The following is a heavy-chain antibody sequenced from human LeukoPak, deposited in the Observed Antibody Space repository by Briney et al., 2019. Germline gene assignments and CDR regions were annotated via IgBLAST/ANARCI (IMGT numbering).Heavy chain of an antibody. CDR2: ISSSSSYI. V-gene: IGHV3-21*01. CDR3: ANQHDYGDYGSDY. J-gene: IGHJ4*02. D-gene: IGHD4-17*01. Sequence: GGSLRLSCAASVFTFSSYSMNWLRQAPGKGLEWVSSISSSSSYIYYADSVKGRFSISRDNAKNSLYLQMNSLRDEDTAVYYCANQHDYGDYGSDYWGQGTLVTVSS. CDR1: VFTFSSYS.